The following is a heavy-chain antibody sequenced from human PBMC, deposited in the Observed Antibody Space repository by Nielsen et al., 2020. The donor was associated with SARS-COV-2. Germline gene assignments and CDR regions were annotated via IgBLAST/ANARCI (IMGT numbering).Heavy chain of an antibody. CDR2: IYYSGST. J-gene: IGHJ6*02. CDR1: GGSISSYY. D-gene: IGHD3-3*01. CDR3: ARDSSSTIFGVVTSYGMDV. V-gene: IGHV4-59*13. Sequence: SETLSLTCTVPGGSISSYYWSWIRQLPGKGLEWIGYIYYSGSTNYNPSLKSRVTISVDTSKNQFSLKLSSVTAADTAVYYCARDSSSTIFGVVTSYGMDVWGQGTTVTVSS.